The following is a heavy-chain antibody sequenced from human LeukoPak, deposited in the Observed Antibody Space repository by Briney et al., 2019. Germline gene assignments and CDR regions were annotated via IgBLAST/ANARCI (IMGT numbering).Heavy chain of an antibody. D-gene: IGHD6-13*01. J-gene: IGHJ4*02. CDR2: ISYDGSNK. CDR3: AMVEVSSSCPID. V-gene: IGHV3-30*03. Sequence: GRSLRLSCAASGFTFSSYGMHWVRQAPGRGLEWVAVISYDGSNKYYADSVKGRFTIPRDNSKNTLYLQMNSLRAEDTAVYYCAMVEVSSSCPIDWGQGTLVTVSS. CDR1: GFTFSSYG.